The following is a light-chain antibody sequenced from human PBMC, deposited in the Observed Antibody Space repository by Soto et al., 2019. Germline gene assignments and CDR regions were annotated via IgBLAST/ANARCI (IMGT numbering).Light chain of an antibody. Sequence: EIVMTQSPATLSVSPGERAALSCRASQSVSSKLAWYRQRPGQAPRLVIYDTSTRATGVPARFSGSGSGTEFTLTISSLQSEDFGVYYCQQYNDWPRTFGQGTKVDI. CDR3: QQYNDWPRT. CDR2: DTS. V-gene: IGKV3-15*01. CDR1: QSVSSK. J-gene: IGKJ1*01.